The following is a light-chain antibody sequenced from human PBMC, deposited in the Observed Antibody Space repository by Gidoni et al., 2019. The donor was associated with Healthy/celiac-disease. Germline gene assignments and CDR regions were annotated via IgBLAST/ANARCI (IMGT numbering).Light chain of an antibody. Sequence: SFVLTQPPSVSVAPGQKATITCGGTTIERTTVPWYQQKPGQAPVLVVFDDADRPPGISDRFLGSNSGNTATLTISRVEAGDEADYSCQVWHSSAHVFFGGGTKLTVL. J-gene: IGLJ2*01. V-gene: IGLV3-21*02. CDR3: QVWHSSAHVF. CDR1: TIERTT. CDR2: DDA.